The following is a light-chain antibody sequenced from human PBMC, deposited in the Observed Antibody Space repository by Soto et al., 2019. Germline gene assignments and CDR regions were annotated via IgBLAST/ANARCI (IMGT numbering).Light chain of an antibody. CDR1: SSDVGGYNN. Sequence: QSVLTQPASVSGSPGQSITISCTGTSSDVGGYNNVSWYQQHPNKAPKLMIYDVSNRPSGVSNRFSGSKSGNTASPTISGLQAEDEADYYCSSYTSSTTLVFGGGAKLTVL. J-gene: IGLJ2*01. CDR3: SSYTSSTTLV. V-gene: IGLV2-14*01. CDR2: DVS.